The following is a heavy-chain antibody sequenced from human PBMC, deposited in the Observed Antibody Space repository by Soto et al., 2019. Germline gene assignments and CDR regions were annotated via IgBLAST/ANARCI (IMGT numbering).Heavy chain of an antibody. CDR1: GFTFSSYG. J-gene: IGHJ6*02. Sequence: SGGSLRLSCAASGFTFSSYGMHWVRQAPGKGLEWVAVISYDGSNKYYADSVKGRFTISRDNSKNTLYLQMNSLRAEDTAVYYCAKDSYSSSSGHGMDVWGQGTTVTVSS. CDR3: AKDSYSSSSGHGMDV. CDR2: ISYDGSNK. V-gene: IGHV3-30*18. D-gene: IGHD6-6*01.